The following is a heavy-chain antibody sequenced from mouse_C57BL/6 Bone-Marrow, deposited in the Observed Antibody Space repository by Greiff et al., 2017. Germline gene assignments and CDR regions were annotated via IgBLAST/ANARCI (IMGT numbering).Heavy chain of an antibody. D-gene: IGHD4-1*01. J-gene: IGHJ2*01. CDR1: GYTFTDYY. CDR2: IFPGSGST. CDR3: AREGGSNWAFDY. V-gene: IGHV1-75*01. Sequence: VKLQESGPELVKPGASVKISCKASGYTFTDYYINWVKQRPGQGLEWIGWIFPGSGSTYYNEKFKGKATLTVDKSSSTAYMLLSSLTSEDSAVYFCAREGGSNWAFDYWGQGTTLTVSS.